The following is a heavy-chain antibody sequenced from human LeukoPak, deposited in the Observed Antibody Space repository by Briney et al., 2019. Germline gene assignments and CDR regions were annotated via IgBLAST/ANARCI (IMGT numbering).Heavy chain of an antibody. D-gene: IGHD3-10*01. V-gene: IGHV3-48*02. Sequence: PGGSLRLSCAASGFTFSSYSMNWVRQAPGKGLEWVSYISSSSSTIFYADSVKGRFTISRDNAKNSLYLQMHSLRDEDTAVYYCARGPMLRRVTMEAVFDSWGQGTLVTVSS. CDR2: ISSSSSTI. CDR3: ARGPMLRRVTMEAVFDS. J-gene: IGHJ4*02. CDR1: GFTFSSYS.